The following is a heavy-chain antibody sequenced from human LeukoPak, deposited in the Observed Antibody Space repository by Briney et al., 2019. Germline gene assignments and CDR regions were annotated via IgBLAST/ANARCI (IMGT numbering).Heavy chain of an antibody. CDR2: INTGDIT. V-gene: IGHV3-23*01. Sequence: GGSLRLSCAASGFTFDYSAMTWVRQAPEKGLEWVSTINTGDITFYANSVKGRFTISRDNSKNTLFLQMDSLRAEDTAVYYCAKPPSSGGRVYYFDYWGQGTLVTVSS. CDR1: GFTFDYSA. D-gene: IGHD2-15*01. J-gene: IGHJ4*02. CDR3: AKPPSSGGRVYYFDY.